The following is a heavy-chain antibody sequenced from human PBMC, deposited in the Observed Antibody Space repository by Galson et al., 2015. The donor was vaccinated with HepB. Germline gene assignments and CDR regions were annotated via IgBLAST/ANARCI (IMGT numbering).Heavy chain of an antibody. CDR2: ISGSDGST. V-gene: IGHV3-23*01. D-gene: IGHD3-22*01. CDR3: TKEASSGYGGH. CDR1: GFTFSNYA. Sequence: SLRLSCAASGFTFSNYAMSWVRQAPGKRLEWVSAISGSDGSTYYADSVRGRFTISRDNSYNTLYLQMNSLRAEDTAVYYCTKEASSGYGGHWGQGTLVTVSS. J-gene: IGHJ4*02.